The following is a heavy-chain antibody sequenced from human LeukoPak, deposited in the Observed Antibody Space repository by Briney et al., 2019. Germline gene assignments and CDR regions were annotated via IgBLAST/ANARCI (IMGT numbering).Heavy chain of an antibody. Sequence: PSQTLSLTCTVSGGSISSVDYYWSWIRQPPGKGLEWIGYIYYSGSTYYDPSLKSRVMISVDASKNQFSLKLSSVTAADTAVYYCARLGIDYDILTGCIPDAFDIWGQGTMVTVSS. D-gene: IGHD3-9*01. J-gene: IGHJ3*02. CDR3: ARLGIDYDILTGCIPDAFDI. CDR2: IYYSGST. V-gene: IGHV4-30-4*01. CDR1: GGSISSVDYY.